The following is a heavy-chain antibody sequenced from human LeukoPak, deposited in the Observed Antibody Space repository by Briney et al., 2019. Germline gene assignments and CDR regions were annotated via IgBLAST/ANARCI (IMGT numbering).Heavy chain of an antibody. D-gene: IGHD6-6*01. CDR2: ISYSGNT. CDR1: GDSLRPYY. V-gene: IGHV4-59*08. J-gene: IGHJ4*02. Sequence: PSETLSLTCTVSGDSLRPYYWNWIRQSPGKGLEWLGYISYSGNTNYHPSVKSRVTISLDTSKNHFSLRLNSVTAADTAVYYCARRSLIAAEDYWGQGTLVTVSS. CDR3: ARRSLIAAEDY.